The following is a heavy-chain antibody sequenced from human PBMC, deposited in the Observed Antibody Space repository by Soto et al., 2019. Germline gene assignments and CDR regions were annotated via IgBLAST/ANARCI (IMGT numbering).Heavy chain of an antibody. CDR1: GLTFNIFA. D-gene: IGHD3-9*01. Sequence: PGGSLRLSCVASGLTFNIFAFHWVRQAPGKGLEWLSVISYDGREIHYSESVKGRFTIPRDSSTNTVYLEMNSLRYEDTAVYYCASDPLAVTGSFVDYWGQGTLVTVSS. CDR3: ASDPLAVTGSFVDY. V-gene: IGHV3-30-3*01. J-gene: IGHJ4*02. CDR2: ISYDGREI.